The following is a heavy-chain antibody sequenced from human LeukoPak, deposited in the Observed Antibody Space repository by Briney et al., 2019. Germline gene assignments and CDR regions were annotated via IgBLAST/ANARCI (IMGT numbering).Heavy chain of an antibody. CDR1: GFTFSSYA. D-gene: IGHD6-19*01. CDR3: ARGPTSGWYFDY. CDR2: ISYDGSNK. Sequence: PGGSLRLSCAASGFTFSSYAMHWVRQAPGKGLEWGAVISYDGSNKYYADSVKGRFTMSRDNSKNTLYLQMNSLRAEDTAVYYCARGPTSGWYFDYWGQGTLVTVSS. J-gene: IGHJ4*02. V-gene: IGHV3-30-3*01.